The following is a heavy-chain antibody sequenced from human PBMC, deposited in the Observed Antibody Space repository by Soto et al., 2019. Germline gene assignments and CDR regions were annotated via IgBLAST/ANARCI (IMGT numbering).Heavy chain of an antibody. CDR1: GFTFIDYY. CDR2: ISSSGSTI. Sequence: WGSLRLSCAASGFTFIDYYIIFIRHSPFKWLEWVSYISSSGSTIYYADSVKGRFTISRDNAKNSLYLQMNSLRAEDTAVYYCARERVVTAILATYGMDVWGQGTTVTVSS. D-gene: IGHD2-21*02. CDR3: ARERVVTAILATYGMDV. V-gene: IGHV3-11*01. J-gene: IGHJ6*02.